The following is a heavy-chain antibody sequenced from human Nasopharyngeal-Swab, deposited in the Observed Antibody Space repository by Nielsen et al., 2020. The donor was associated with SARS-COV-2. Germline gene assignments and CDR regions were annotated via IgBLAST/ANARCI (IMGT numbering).Heavy chain of an antibody. CDR2: INAANGDT. Sequence: ASVKVSCKASGYTFTSHAMHWVRQAPGQRLEWLGWINAANGDTKYSQKIQGRVTITRDTSASTAYMELSSLRSEDTAVYYCARDPRGLSSPSGMDVWGQGTTDTVSS. J-gene: IGHJ6*02. CDR3: ARDPRGLSSPSGMDV. CDR1: GYTFTSHA. D-gene: IGHD3-16*02. V-gene: IGHV1-3*01.